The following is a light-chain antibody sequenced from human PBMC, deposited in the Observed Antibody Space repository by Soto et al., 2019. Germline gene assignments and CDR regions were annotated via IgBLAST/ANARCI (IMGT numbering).Light chain of an antibody. J-gene: IGKJ2*01. CDR1: QSVSSN. Sequence: EIVMTQSPATLSVSPGERATLSCRASQSVSSNLAWYQQRPGQAPRLLIYGASTRATGIPAGFSGSGSGTEFTLTISSLQSEDFALYYCQQYNNWLNTFGQGTKLEIK. CDR2: GAS. CDR3: QQYNNWLNT. V-gene: IGKV3-15*01.